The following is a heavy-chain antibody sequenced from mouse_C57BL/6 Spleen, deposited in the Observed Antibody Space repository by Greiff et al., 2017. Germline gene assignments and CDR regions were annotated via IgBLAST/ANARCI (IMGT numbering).Heavy chain of an antibody. V-gene: IGHV1-55*01. CDR3: ARSEGYDYAMDY. CDR1: GYTFTSYW. J-gene: IGHJ4*01. D-gene: IGHD2-2*01. Sequence: VKLQQPGAELVKPGASVKMSCKASGYTFTSYWITWVKQRPGQGLEWIGDIYPGSGSTNYNEKFKSKATLTVDTSSSTAYMQLSSLTSEDSAVYYCARSEGYDYAMDYWGQGTSVTVSS. CDR2: IYPGSGST.